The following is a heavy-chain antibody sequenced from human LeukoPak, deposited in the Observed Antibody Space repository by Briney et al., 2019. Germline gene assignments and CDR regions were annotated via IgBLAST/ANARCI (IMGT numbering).Heavy chain of an antibody. CDR1: GFTFSTYG. CDR2: IRYDGRNK. J-gene: IGHJ4*02. V-gene: IGHV3-30*02. D-gene: IGHD3-22*01. Sequence: GGSLRLSCAASGFTFSTYGMHWVRQAPGKGLEWVAFIRYDGRNKYYADSVKGRFTISRDNSKNTLYLQMNSLRAEDTAVYYCAAPFLTYYYDSSGYLFDYWGQGTLVTVSS. CDR3: AAPFLTYYYDSSGYLFDY.